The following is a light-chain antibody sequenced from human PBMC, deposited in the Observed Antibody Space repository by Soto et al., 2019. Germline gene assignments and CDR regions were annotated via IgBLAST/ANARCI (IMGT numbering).Light chain of an antibody. V-gene: IGLV2-14*01. CDR2: EVS. Sequence: QSALTQPASVSGSPGQSITISCTGTSSDVGGYNYVSWYQQHPGKAPKLMIYEVSNRPSGASNRFSGSKSGNTASLTISGLQAEDEADYYCSSYTCSSTLDVFGTGTKLTVL. CDR1: SSDVGGYNY. J-gene: IGLJ1*01. CDR3: SSYTCSSTLDV.